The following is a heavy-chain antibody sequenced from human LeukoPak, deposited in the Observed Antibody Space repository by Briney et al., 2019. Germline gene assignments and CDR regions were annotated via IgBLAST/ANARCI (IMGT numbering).Heavy chain of an antibody. D-gene: IGHD3-22*01. CDR1: GYTLTSYY. Sequence: ASVKVSCKASGYTLTSYYMHWVRQAPGQGLEWMGIINPSGGSTSYAQKFQGRVTMTRDTSTSTVYMELSSLRSEDTAVYYCARAPTYYYDSSGYSPDYWGQGTLVTVSS. CDR2: INPSGGST. J-gene: IGHJ4*02. CDR3: ARAPTYYYDSSGYSPDY. V-gene: IGHV1-46*01.